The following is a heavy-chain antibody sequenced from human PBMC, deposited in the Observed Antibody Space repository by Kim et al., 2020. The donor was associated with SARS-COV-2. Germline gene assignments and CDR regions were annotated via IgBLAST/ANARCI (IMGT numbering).Heavy chain of an antibody. D-gene: IGHD6-13*01. CDR3: CTGPLLIAPYTTFTY. CDR2: IPYVGSNK. CDR1: GFTFRSYA. V-gene: IGHV3-30-3*01. J-gene: IGHJ4*01. Sequence: GGSLRLSCAASGFTFRSYAMDWVRQAPGKGLEWVADIPYVGSNKFYADSAKDRFTISRDDCNNTVSQQMNSPTTEDTAAYFCCTGPLLIAPYTTFTYWG.